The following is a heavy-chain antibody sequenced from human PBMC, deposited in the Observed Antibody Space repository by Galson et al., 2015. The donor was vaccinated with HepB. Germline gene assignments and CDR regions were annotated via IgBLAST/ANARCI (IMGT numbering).Heavy chain of an antibody. D-gene: IGHD2-15*01. CDR3: ARPHCSGGRCYLYYDGMDV. Sequence: SLRLSCAASGFTFSKNAIHWVRQAPGKGLEWVAVISSDGSHKYYAGSVRGRFTISRDNSKNTVYLQMDSLRAEDTAVYYCARPHCSGGRCYLYYDGMDVWGQGTTVTVSS. CDR1: GFTFSKNA. J-gene: IGHJ6*02. CDR2: ISSDGSHK. V-gene: IGHV3-30*04.